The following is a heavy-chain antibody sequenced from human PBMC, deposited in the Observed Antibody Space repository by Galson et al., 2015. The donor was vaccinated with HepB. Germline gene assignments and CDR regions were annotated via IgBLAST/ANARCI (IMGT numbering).Heavy chain of an antibody. CDR1: GFTFSTYA. CDR2: ISYDRSNK. CDR3: ARDNRWNAFDI. D-gene: IGHD1-14*01. J-gene: IGHJ3*02. V-gene: IGHV3-30*04. Sequence: SLRLSCAASGFTFSTYAMHWVRQAPGKGLEWVAVISYDRSNKYYADSVKGRFTISRDNSKNTLYLQMNSLRAEDTAIYYCARDNRWNAFDIWGQGTMVTVSS.